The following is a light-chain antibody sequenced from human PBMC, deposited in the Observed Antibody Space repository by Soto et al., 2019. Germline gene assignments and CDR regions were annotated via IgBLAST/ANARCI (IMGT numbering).Light chain of an antibody. CDR1: QSITTW. J-gene: IGKJ4*01. V-gene: IGKV1-12*01. CDR2: AAS. CDR3: QQTNSFPLT. Sequence: DIQMTQSPSTVSAYVGDSVTITCRASQSITTWLAWYQQRPGKAPKLLIYAASNLQSGVPSRFSGTGSGTDFTLTISSLQPEDFATYYCQQTNSFPLTFGGGTKVDIK.